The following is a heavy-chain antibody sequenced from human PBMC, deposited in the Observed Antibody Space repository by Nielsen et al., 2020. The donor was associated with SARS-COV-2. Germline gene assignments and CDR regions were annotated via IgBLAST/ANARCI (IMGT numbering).Heavy chain of an antibody. CDR1: GGSISSSSYY. D-gene: IGHD3-3*01. V-gene: IGHV4-30-4*01. CDR2: IYYSGST. J-gene: IGHJ6*02. Sequence: SETLSLTCTVSGGSISSSSYYWSWIRQPPGKGLEWIGYIYYSGSTYYNPSLKSRVTISVDTSKNQFSLKLSSVTAADTALYYCARERVGGITIFGVVTRYGMDVWGQGTTVTVSS. CDR3: ARERVGGITIFGVVTRYGMDV.